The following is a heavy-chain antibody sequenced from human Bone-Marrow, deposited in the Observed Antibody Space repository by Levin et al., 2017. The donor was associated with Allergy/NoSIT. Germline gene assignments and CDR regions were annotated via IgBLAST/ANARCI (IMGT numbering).Heavy chain of an antibody. Sequence: GGSLRLSCAASGFTFDHFPMHWVRQVPGKGLEWVSSINWNSDNIDYADSVKGRFTISRDNAKNSLYLQMNSLRPEDTALYYCAKDRGGSYGSIYVYYGMDVWGQGTTVTVSS. D-gene: IGHD5-18*01. V-gene: IGHV3-9*01. J-gene: IGHJ6*02. CDR3: AKDRGGSYGSIYVYYGMDV. CDR1: GFTFDHFP. CDR2: INWNSDNI.